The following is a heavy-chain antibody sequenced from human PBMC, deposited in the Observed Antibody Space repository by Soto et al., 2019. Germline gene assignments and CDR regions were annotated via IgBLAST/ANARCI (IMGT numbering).Heavy chain of an antibody. CDR1: GYSFTGHG. CDR2: INPNNGGT. CDR3: ASIVNGDPNY. Sequence: QVQLVQSGAEVKEPGASVKVSCEATGYSFTGHGIHWVRQAPGQGLEWMGWINPNNGGTSYAQKFQGRVNLSRETSINPAFMELSRLRSKDTAVYYCASIVNGDPNYWGQGTLVTVSS. D-gene: IGHD2-21*01. V-gene: IGHV1-2*02. J-gene: IGHJ4*02.